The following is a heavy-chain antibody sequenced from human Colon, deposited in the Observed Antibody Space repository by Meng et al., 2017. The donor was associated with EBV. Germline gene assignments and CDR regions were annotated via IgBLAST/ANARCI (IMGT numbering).Heavy chain of an antibody. V-gene: IGHV4-31*03. CDR2: IYYSGST. CDR1: GGSVSSGGYY. J-gene: IGHJ4*02. D-gene: IGHD6-19*01. Sequence: QVPARGAGPGRVKPPQTPSLTCTVSGGSVSSGGYYWTWIRQHPGKGLEWFGHIYYSGSTFYNPSLKRRVIISIDTSKNQFSLNLRSVTAADTAVYYCARVSSGWDYFDYWGQGTLVTVSS. CDR3: ARVSSGWDYFDY.